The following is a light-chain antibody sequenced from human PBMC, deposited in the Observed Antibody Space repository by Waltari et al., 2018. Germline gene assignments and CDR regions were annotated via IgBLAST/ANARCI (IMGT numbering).Light chain of an antibody. V-gene: IGKV1-9*01. CDR2: AAS. J-gene: IGKJ5*01. CDR3: QQLNSYPPT. CDR1: QGISSY. Sequence: DIQLTQSPSFLSASVGDRVTITCRASQGISSYLAWYQQKPGKAPKLLIYAASTLQSGVPSRFSGSGSGTEFTLTIRSLQPEAFATYYCQQLNSYPPTFGQGTRLEIK.